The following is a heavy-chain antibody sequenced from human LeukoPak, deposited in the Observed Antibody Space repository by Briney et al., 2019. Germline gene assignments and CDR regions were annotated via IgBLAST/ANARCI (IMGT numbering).Heavy chain of an antibody. CDR1: GFTFSSYG. J-gene: IGHJ4*02. D-gene: IGHD3-10*01. CDR3: AKVTDYYGSGSYPDFDY. Sequence: GGSLRLSCAASGFTFSSYGMHWVGQAPGKGLEWVAFIRYDGSNKYYADSVKGRFTISRDNSKNTLYLQMNSLRAEDTAVYYCAKVTDYYGSGSYPDFDYWGQGTLVTVSS. CDR2: IRYDGSNK. V-gene: IGHV3-30*02.